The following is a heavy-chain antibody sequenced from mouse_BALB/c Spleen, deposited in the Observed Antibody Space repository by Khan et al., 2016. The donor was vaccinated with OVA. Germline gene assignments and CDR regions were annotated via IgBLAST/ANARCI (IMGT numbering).Heavy chain of an antibody. CDR2: IWSGGST. V-gene: IGHV2-2*02. CDR1: GFSLTSYG. D-gene: IGHD2-4*01. J-gene: IGHJ3*01. CDR3: ARNYDYDEGLAY. Sequence: QVRLQQSGPGLVQPSQSLSITCTVSGFSLTSYGVHWVRQSPGKGLEWLGVIWSGGSTDYNAAFISGLNISKDNSKSQAFFKMNSLQANDTAIYYCARNYDYDEGLAYWGQGTLVTVSA.